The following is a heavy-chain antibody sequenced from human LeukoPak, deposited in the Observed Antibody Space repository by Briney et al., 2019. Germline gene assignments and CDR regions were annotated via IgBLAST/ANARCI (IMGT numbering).Heavy chain of an antibody. CDR3: AKVYPPSVVRGVTSLDY. V-gene: IGHV3-30*18. J-gene: IGHJ4*02. CDR2: ISYDGSNK. Sequence: GRSLRLSCAASGFTFSSYGMHWVRQAPGKGLEWVAFISYDGSNKYYADSVKGRFTISRDNSKNTLYLQMNSLRAEDTAVYYCAKVYPPSVVRGVTSLDYWGQGTLVTVSS. D-gene: IGHD3-10*01. CDR1: GFTFSSYG.